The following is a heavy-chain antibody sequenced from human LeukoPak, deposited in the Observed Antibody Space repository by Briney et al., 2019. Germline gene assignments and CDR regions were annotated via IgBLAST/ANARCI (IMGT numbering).Heavy chain of an antibody. Sequence: SETLSLTCSVSGGSSSSSSYYWGWIRQPPGKGLEWIGSIHDSGSTYYNPSLKSRVSMSVDTSKNQFSLKLSSVTAADTAVYYCAHSGSYYSFDSWGQGALVTVSS. CDR1: GGSSSSSSYY. V-gene: IGHV4-39*07. D-gene: IGHD1-26*01. CDR3: AHSGSYYSFDS. J-gene: IGHJ4*02. CDR2: IHDSGST.